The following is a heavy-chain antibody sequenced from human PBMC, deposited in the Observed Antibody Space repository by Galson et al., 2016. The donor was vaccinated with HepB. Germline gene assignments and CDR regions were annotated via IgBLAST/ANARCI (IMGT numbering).Heavy chain of an antibody. V-gene: IGHV3-23*01. CDR3: AKDKDPLFYFGSGSFADY. J-gene: IGHJ4*02. CDR2: ISGSGGHT. Sequence: PGKGLEWVSGISGSGGHTYYAGSVKGRFTISRDNSKTTLYLQMNSLSAEDTAVYFCAKDKDPLFYFGSGSFADYWGQGTLVTVSS. D-gene: IGHD3-10*01.